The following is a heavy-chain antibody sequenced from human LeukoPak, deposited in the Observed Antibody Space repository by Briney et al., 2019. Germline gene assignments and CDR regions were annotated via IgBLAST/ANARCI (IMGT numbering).Heavy chain of an antibody. V-gene: IGHV3-20*04. CDR2: INWNGGST. CDR1: VFTFDEYG. CDR3: AKHYYDSSGYYSHTYYFDY. Sequence: GGSLRLSCVATVFTFDEYGMSWVRQAPWKGLEWVSGINWNGGSTGYADSVKGRFTISRDNAKNSLYLQMNSLRAEDTALYYCAKHYYDSSGYYSHTYYFDYWGQGTLVTVSS. D-gene: IGHD3-22*01. J-gene: IGHJ4*02.